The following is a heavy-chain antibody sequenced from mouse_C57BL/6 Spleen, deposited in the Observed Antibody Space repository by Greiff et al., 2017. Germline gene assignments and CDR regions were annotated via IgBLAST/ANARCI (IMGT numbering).Heavy chain of an antibody. J-gene: IGHJ4*01. D-gene: IGHD1-1*01. Sequence: QVTLKESGPGILQSSQTLSLTCSFSGFSLSTSGMGVSWIRQPSGKGLEWLAHIYWDDDKRYNPSLKSRLTISKDTSRNQVFLKITSVDTADTATYYCARIITTVVALYYYAMDYWGQGTSVTVSS. CDR3: ARIITTVVALYYYAMDY. CDR1: GFSLSTSGMG. V-gene: IGHV8-12*01. CDR2: IYWDDDK.